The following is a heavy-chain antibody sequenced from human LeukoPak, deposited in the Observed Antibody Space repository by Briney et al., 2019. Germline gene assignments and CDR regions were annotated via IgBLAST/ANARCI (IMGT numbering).Heavy chain of an antibody. D-gene: IGHD1-26*01. CDR3: ARELGGSYLYYFDY. Sequence: MPSETLSLTCTVSGGSISSSSYYWGWIRQPPGKGLEWIGSIYYSGSTYYNPSLKSRVTISVDTSKNQFSLKLSSVTAADTAVYYCARELGGSYLYYFDYWGQGTLVTVSS. V-gene: IGHV4-39*07. CDR1: GGSISSSSYY. J-gene: IGHJ4*02. CDR2: IYYSGST.